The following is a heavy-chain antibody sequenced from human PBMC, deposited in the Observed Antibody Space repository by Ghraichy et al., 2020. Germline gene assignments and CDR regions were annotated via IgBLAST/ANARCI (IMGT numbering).Heavy chain of an antibody. V-gene: IGHV3-23*01. D-gene: IGHD1-26*01. Sequence: GGSLRLSCAASGFTFSSYAMSWVRQAPGKGLEWVSAISGSGGSTYYAESVKGRFTISRDNSKNRLYLQMNSLRAEDTAVYYCAKGRELVPIPQIWGQGTMVTFSS. J-gene: IGHJ3*02. CDR3: AKGRELVPIPQI. CDR1: GFTFSSYA. CDR2: ISGSGGST.